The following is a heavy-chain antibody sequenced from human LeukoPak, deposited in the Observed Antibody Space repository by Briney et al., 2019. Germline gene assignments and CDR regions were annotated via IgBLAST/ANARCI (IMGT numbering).Heavy chain of an antibody. CDR3: ASSVDTAMVNYYGMDV. CDR2: IIPIFGTA. D-gene: IGHD5-18*01. V-gene: IGHV1-69*13. Sequence: SVKVSCKASGYTFTSYAISWVRQAPGQGLEWMGGIIPIFGTANYAQKFQGRVTITADESTSTAYMELSSLRSEDTAVYYCASSVDTAMVNYYGMDVWGQGTTVTVSS. J-gene: IGHJ6*02. CDR1: GYTFTSYA.